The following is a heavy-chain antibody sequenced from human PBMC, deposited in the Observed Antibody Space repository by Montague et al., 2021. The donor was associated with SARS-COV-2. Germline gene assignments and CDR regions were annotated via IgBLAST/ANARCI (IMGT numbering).Heavy chain of an antibody. CDR1: GGSINSNY. V-gene: IGHV4-34*01. J-gene: IGHJ5*02. CDR3: ARGPRITMIVVVITDIWFDP. D-gene: IGHD3-22*01. CDR2: INHSGST. Sequence: SETLSLTCTVPGGSINSNYWSWIRQPPGKGLEWIGEINHSGSTNYNPSLKSRVTTSVDTSKNQFSLKLTSVTAADTAVYYCARGPRITMIVVVITDIWFDPWGQGTLVTVSS.